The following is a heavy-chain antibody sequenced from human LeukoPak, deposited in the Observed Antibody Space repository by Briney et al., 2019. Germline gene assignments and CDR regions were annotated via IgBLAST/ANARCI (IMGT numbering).Heavy chain of an antibody. CDR3: AKATVTDVGYFDY. CDR1: GISFDDYA. CDR2: ISWNSGSI. V-gene: IGHV3-9*01. D-gene: IGHD4-17*01. Sequence: GGSLRLSCAASGISFDDYAMHWVRQAPGKGLEWVSGISWNSGSIGYADSVKGRFTISRDNAKNSLYLQMNSLRAEVTALYYCAKATVTDVGYFDYWGQGTLVTVSS. J-gene: IGHJ4*02.